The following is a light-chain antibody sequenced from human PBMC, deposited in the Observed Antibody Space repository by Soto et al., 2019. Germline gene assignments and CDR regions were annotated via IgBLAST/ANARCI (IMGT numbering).Light chain of an antibody. Sequence: EIVLTQSPDSLSLSPGERATLSCRASQNVDKNYLAWYQQRPGLAPRLLIYDASIRATGIPDRFSGSGSGTDFTLSISRLEPEDFAVDYCQQCAYSPRTFGQGTKVEVK. V-gene: IGKV3-20*01. CDR2: DAS. CDR1: QNVDKNY. J-gene: IGKJ1*01. CDR3: QQCAYSPRT.